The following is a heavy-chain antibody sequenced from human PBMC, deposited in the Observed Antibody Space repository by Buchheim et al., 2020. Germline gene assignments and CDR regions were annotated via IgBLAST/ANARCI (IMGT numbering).Heavy chain of an antibody. CDR1: GFTFSSYG. V-gene: IGHV3-30*18. Sequence: QVQLVESGGGVVQPGRSLRLSCAASGFTFSSYGMHWVRQAPGKGLEWVAVISYDGSNKYYADSVKGRFTISRDNSKNTLYLQMKSLGAEDTAVYYCAKDLFGGDYRYFDYWGQGTL. J-gene: IGHJ4*02. D-gene: IGHD4-17*01. CDR2: ISYDGSNK. CDR3: AKDLFGGDYRYFDY.